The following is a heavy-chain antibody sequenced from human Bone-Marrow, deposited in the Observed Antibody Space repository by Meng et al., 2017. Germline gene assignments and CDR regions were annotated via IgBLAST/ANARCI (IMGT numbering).Heavy chain of an antibody. Sequence: QLQLQESGPGLVKPSETLSLTCAVYGGSFSGYYWSWIRQPPGKGLEWIGEINHSGSTNYNPSLKSRVTISVDTSKNQFSLKLSSVTAADTAVYYCARTRGYSYGYYGYWGQGTLVTVSS. CDR2: INHSGST. J-gene: IGHJ4*02. V-gene: IGHV4-34*01. D-gene: IGHD5-18*01. CDR3: ARTRGYSYGYYGY. CDR1: GGSFSGYY.